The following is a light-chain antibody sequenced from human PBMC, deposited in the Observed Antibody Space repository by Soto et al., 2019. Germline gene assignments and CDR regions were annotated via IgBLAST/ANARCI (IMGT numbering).Light chain of an antibody. CDR2: AAS. CDR1: QGISNW. J-gene: IGKJ3*01. V-gene: IGKV1D-12*01. Sequence: ILMTQSPSSVYALAGDRVSITCRASQGISNWLAWYQQKPGRAPKLLIYAASSLQSGVSSRFSGSGSGTDFTLTISSLQPEDFATYYCQQGNSFPFTFGPGTKVDIK. CDR3: QQGNSFPFT.